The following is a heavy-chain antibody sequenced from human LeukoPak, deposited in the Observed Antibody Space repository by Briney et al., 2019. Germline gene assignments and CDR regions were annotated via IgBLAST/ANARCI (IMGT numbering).Heavy chain of an antibody. CDR1: GYTFTSYG. Sequence: GASVKVSCKASGYTFTSYGISWVRQAPGQGLEWMGWISAYNGNTNYAQKLQGRVTMTTDTSTSTAYMELRSLRSDDTAVYYCARDQKYSGFRVLYYYGMDVWGQGTTVTVSS. V-gene: IGHV1-18*01. D-gene: IGHD5-12*01. CDR3: ARDQKYSGFRVLYYYGMDV. J-gene: IGHJ6*02. CDR2: ISAYNGNT.